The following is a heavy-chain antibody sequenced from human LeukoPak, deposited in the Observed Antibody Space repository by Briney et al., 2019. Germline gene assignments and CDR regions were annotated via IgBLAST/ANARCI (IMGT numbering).Heavy chain of an antibody. J-gene: IGHJ6*02. CDR2: IWYDGSDA. CDR1: GFTFSTYG. D-gene: IGHD3-9*01. Sequence: GGSLRLSCAASGFTFSTYGMHWVRQAPGKGLEWVALIWYDGSDAYYADSVKGRFTISRDNSKNTLYLQMNSLRAEDTAVYYCSREYFDWSRNYYYGMDVWGQGTTVTVSS. CDR3: SREYFDWSRNYYYGMDV. V-gene: IGHV3-33*01.